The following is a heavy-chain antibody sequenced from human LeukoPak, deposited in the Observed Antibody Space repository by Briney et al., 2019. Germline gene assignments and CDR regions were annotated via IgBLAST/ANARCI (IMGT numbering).Heavy chain of an antibody. CDR2: INRSVST. D-gene: IGHD3-10*01. Sequence: KASETLSLTCAVYGGSFSGYYWSWIRQPPGKGLEWIGEINRSVSTDYNPSLKSRVAVSVDTSKNQFSLKLSSVTAADTAVYYCARGYGSGSYYSYWGQGTLVTVFS. CDR3: ARGYGSGSYYSY. V-gene: IGHV4-34*01. CDR1: GGSFSGYY. J-gene: IGHJ4*02.